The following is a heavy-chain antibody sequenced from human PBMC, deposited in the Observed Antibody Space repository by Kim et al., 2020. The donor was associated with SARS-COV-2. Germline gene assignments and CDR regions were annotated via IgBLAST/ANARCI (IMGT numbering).Heavy chain of an antibody. D-gene: IGHD3-22*01. J-gene: IGHJ3*02. V-gene: IGHV3-23*01. CDR1: GFTFSSYA. Sequence: GGSLRLSCAASGFTFSSYAMSWVRQAPGKGLEWVSAISGSGGSTYYADSVKGRFTISRDNSKNTLYLQMNSLRAEDTAVYYCAKDLFTMIVVVTHGAFDIWGQGTMVTVSS. CDR2: ISGSGGST. CDR3: AKDLFTMIVVVTHGAFDI.